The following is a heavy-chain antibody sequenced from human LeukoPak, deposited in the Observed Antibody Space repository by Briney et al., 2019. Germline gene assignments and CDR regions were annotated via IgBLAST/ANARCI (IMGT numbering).Heavy chain of an antibody. J-gene: IGHJ5*02. V-gene: IGHV3-21*01. Sequence: GGSLRLSCAASGFTFSSYSMNWVRQAPGKGLEWVSSISSSSSYIYYADSVKGRFTISRDNAKNSLYLQMNSLRAEDTAVYYCARDLSIAAAGRNWFDPWGQGTLVTVSS. CDR1: GFTFSSYS. D-gene: IGHD6-13*01. CDR3: ARDLSIAAAGRNWFDP. CDR2: ISSSSSYI.